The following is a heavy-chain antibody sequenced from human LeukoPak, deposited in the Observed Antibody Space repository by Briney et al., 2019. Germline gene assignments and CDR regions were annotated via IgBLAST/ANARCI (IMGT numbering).Heavy chain of an antibody. Sequence: GGSLRLSCAASGFTVSSNYMSWVRQAPGKGLEWVSSISGSGSFIHYADSMKGRFTISRDNAKNSLYLQMNSLRAEDTAVYYCARDGQYDYGDTNWFDPWGQGTLVTVSS. D-gene: IGHD4-17*01. J-gene: IGHJ5*02. CDR1: GFTVSSNY. V-gene: IGHV3-21*01. CDR2: ISGSGSFI. CDR3: ARDGQYDYGDTNWFDP.